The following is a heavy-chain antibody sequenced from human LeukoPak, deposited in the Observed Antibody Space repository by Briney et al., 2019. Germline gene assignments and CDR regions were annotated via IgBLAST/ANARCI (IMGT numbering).Heavy chain of an antibody. D-gene: IGHD6-19*01. CDR1: GGTFSSYA. J-gene: IGHJ3*02. CDR3: ARDLGMAVTAARAFDI. V-gene: IGHV1-69*05. Sequence: ASVKVSCKASGGTFSSYAISWVRQAPGQGLEWMGGIIPIFGTANYAQKFQGRVTITTDESTSTAYMELSNLRSEDTAVYYCARDLGMAVTAARAFDIWGQGTMVTVSS. CDR2: IIPIFGTA.